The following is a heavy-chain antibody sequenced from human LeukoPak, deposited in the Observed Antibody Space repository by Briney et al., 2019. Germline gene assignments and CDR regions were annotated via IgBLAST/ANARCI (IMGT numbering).Heavy chain of an antibody. V-gene: IGHV4-31*03. J-gene: IGHJ4*02. D-gene: IGHD3-10*01. CDR3: AMVMVRGVIYD. Sequence: SETLSLTCTVSGGSISSGGYYWSWICQHPGKGLEWIGYIYYSGSTYYNPSLKSRVTISVDTSKNQFSLKLSSVTAADTAVYYCAMVMVRGVIYDWGQGTLVTVSS. CDR2: IYYSGST. CDR1: GGSISSGGYY.